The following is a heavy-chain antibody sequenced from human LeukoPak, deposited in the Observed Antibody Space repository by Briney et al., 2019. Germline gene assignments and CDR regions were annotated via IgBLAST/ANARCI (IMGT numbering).Heavy chain of an antibody. Sequence: GGSLRLSCKASGFTFSNYWMRWVRQAPGKGREWVANIKYDGSEKYYVDSVKGRFTISRDNGKNSLYVQMNSLSVEDTAVYYCATYSSLNAREFQHWGQGTLVTVSS. J-gene: IGHJ1*01. CDR2: IKYDGSEK. CDR1: GFTFSNYW. D-gene: IGHD3-22*01. V-gene: IGHV3-7*01. CDR3: ATYSSLNAREFQH.